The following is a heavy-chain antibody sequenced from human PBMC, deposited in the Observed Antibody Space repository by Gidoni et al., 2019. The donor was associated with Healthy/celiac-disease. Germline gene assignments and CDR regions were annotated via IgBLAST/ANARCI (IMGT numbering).Heavy chain of an antibody. J-gene: IGHJ4*02. D-gene: IGHD3-16*02. V-gene: IGHV4-61*01. CDR2: IYYSGST. CDR3: ARGLYYDYVWGSYHYFDY. Sequence: QVQLQESGPGLVKPSETLSLTCTVSGGSVSSGSYDWSWSRQPPGKGLEWIGYIYYSGSTTYNPSLKSRVTISVDTSKNQFSLKLSSVTAADTAVYYCARGLYYDYVWGSYHYFDYWGQGTLVTVSS. CDR1: GGSVSSGSYD.